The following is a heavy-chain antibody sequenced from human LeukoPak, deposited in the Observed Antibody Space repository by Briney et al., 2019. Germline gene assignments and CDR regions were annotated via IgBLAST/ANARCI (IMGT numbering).Heavy chain of an antibody. D-gene: IGHD2-2*01. J-gene: IGHJ3*02. CDR3: ARDLGGYCSSSSCFYAFDI. CDR2: NNAGNGNT. CDR1: GGTFSSYA. V-gene: IGHV1-3*01. Sequence: ASVKVSCKASGGTFSSYAMHWVRQAPGQRLEWMGWNNAGNGNTKYSQKLQGRVTITRDTSASTVYMELSSLRSEDTAVYYCARDLGGYCSSSSCFYAFDIWGQGTMVTVSS.